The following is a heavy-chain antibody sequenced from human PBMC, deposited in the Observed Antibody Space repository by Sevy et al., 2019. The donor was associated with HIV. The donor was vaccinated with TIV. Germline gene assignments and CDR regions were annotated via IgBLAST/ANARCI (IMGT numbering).Heavy chain of an antibody. D-gene: IGHD5-18*01. CDR2: IENDPDGGTT. Sequence: GGSLRLSCVASRFTFRNAWMTWVRQVPGKGLEWVGRIENDPDGGTTYYAAPVKGRFIISRDDSKNTLYLQMNSLKTEDTAVYDCSTDIVVQSGYSYDFSRINPDFSHNSGADVWGQGTTVTVSS. CDR1: RFTFRNAW. CDR3: STDIVVQSGYSYDFSRINPDFSHNSGADV. J-gene: IGHJ6*02. V-gene: IGHV3-15*04.